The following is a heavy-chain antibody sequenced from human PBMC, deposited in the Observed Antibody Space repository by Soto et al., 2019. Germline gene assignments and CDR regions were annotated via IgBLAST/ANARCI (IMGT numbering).Heavy chain of an antibody. CDR1: GYSFASYW. D-gene: IGHD3-22*01. V-gene: IGHV5-51*01. CDR3: ASVLYYYDSSGYYQPYYGMDV. Sequence: PGESLKISCKGSGYSFASYWIGWVRQMPGKGLEWMGIIYPGDSDTRYSPSFQGQVTISADKSISTAYLQWSSLKASDTAMYYCASVLYYYDSSGYYQPYYGMDVWGQGTTVTVS. CDR2: IYPGDSDT. J-gene: IGHJ6*02.